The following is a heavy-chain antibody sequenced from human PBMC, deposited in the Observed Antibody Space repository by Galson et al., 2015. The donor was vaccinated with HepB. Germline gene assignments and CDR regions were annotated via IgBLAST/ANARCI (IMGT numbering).Heavy chain of an antibody. Sequence: SVKVSCKASGYTFTSYGISWVRQAPGQGLEWMGWISAYNGNTNYAQKLQGRVTMTTDTSTSTAYMELRSLRSDDTAVYYCARAYCSSTSCPYYYYYYMDVWGKGTTVTVSS. V-gene: IGHV1-18*01. CDR1: GYTFTSYG. D-gene: IGHD2-2*01. CDR3: ARAYCSSTSCPYYYYYYMDV. J-gene: IGHJ6*03. CDR2: ISAYNGNT.